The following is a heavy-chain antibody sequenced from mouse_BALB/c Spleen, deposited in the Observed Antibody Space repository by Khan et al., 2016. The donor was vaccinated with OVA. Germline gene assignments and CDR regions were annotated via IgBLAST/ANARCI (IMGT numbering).Heavy chain of an antibody. D-gene: IGHD2-1*01. Sequence: QVQLKQSGPGLVAPSQSLSITCTVSGFSLTSYGVHWVRQPPGKGLEWLGIIWAGGSTNYNSALLSRLSISTDNSKSQVFLTMNSLQTVDTAMYYCARDDGGGNDAMDYWGQGTSVTVSS. CDR2: IWAGGST. CDR1: GFSLTSYG. J-gene: IGHJ4*01. CDR3: ARDDGGGNDAMDY. V-gene: IGHV2-9*02.